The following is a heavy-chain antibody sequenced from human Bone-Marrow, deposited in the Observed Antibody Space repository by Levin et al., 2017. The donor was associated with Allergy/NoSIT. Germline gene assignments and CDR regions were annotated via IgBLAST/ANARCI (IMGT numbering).Heavy chain of an antibody. CDR1: GFTFRTYG. CDR3: ARDRSPGYNFLYGMDV. D-gene: IGHD5-18*01. Sequence: PGGSLRLSCAASGFTFRTYGIHWVRQAPGKGLEWVASISYDGSSYYYADTVKGRFTISRDNSKNTLHLQMNSLRPDDAAVYYCARDRSPGYNFLYGMDVWGQGTMVTVSS. J-gene: IGHJ6*02. V-gene: IGHV3-30*03. CDR2: ISYDGSSY.